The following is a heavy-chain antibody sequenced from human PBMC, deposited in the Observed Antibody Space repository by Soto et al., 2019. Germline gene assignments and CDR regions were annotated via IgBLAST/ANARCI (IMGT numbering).Heavy chain of an antibody. CDR2: IWYDGSNK. V-gene: IGHV3-33*01. J-gene: IGHJ6*02. D-gene: IGHD2-2*01. Sequence: QMQLVESGGGVVQPGRSLRLSCGVSGFTFSSYGMHWVRQAPGKGLEWVAVIWYDGSNKYYADSVQGRFTISRDNSNNTLYLQMNSLRAEDTAVYYCARVAPSNYGMDVWGQGTTVTASS. CDR3: ARVAPSNYGMDV. CDR1: GFTFSSYG.